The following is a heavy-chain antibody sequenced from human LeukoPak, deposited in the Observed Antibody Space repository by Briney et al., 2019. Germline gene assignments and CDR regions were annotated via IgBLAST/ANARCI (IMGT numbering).Heavy chain of an antibody. D-gene: IGHD3-9*01. CDR3: AGSTYYDILTGYSLFDY. V-gene: IGHV4-34*01. J-gene: IGHJ4*02. CDR1: GGSFSGYY. Sequence: SETLSLTCAVYGGSFSGYYWSWIRQPPGKGLEWIGEINHSGSTNYNPSLKSRVTISVDTSKNQFSLKLSSVTGADTAVYYCAGSTYYDILTGYSLFDYWGQGTLVTVSS. CDR2: INHSGST.